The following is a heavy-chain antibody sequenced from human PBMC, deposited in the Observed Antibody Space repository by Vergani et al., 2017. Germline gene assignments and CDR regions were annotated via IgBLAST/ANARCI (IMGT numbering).Heavy chain of an antibody. J-gene: IGHJ4*02. CDR3: AKGMATIDY. D-gene: IGHD5-24*01. V-gene: IGHV3-30*18. Sequence: QVQLVESGGGVVQPGGSLRLSCAASGFTFSSYGMHWVRQAPGKGLEWVAVISYDGSNKYYADSVKGRFTISRDNSKNTLYLQMNSLRAEDTAVYYCAKGMATIDYWGQGTLVTVSS. CDR1: GFTFSSYG. CDR2: ISYDGSNK.